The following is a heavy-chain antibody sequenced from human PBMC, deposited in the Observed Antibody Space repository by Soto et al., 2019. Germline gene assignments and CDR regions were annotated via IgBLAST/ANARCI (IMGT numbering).Heavy chain of an antibody. J-gene: IGHJ4*02. CDR2: INTLSTAI. D-gene: IGHD6-19*01. V-gene: IGHV3-11*01. CDR3: ARRLQWQLRPLDS. Sequence: LRLSCEGSGFTFNDYYMTWIRQAPGKGLEWVAYINTLSTAIYYADSVKGRFTISRDNAKNSLYLQMNGLRAEDTATYYCARRLQWQLRPLDSWGRGTLVTVSS. CDR1: GFTFNDYY.